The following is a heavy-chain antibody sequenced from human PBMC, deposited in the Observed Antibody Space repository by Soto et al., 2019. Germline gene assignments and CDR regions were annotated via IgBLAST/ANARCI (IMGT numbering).Heavy chain of an antibody. CDR1: GGSISSSNW. V-gene: IGHV4-4*02. CDR2: IYHSGST. Sequence: QVQLQESGPGLVKPSGTLSLTCAVSGGSISSSNWWSWVRQPPGKGLEWIGEIYHSGSTNYNPSPNTPVTKAVDQPQHQSSLKLSSVTAADTAVYYCASSIPRLHPNVYYYYYGMDVWGQGTTVTVSS. CDR3: ASSIPRLHPNVYYYYYGMDV. J-gene: IGHJ6*02.